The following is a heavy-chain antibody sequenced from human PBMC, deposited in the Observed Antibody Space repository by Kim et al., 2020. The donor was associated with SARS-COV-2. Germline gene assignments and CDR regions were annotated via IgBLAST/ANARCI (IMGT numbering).Heavy chain of an antibody. D-gene: IGHD2-2*01. V-gene: IGHV1-24*01. CDR2: FDPEDGET. CDR3: AGVVPAAMVLYYYCMDV. J-gene: IGHJ6*02. Sequence: ASVKVSCKVSGYTLTELSMHWVRQAPGKGLEWMGGFDPEDGETIYAQKFQGRVTMTEDTSTDTAYMELSSLRSEDTAVYYCAGVVPAAMVLYYYCMDVWGQGTTVSVSS. CDR1: GYTLTELS.